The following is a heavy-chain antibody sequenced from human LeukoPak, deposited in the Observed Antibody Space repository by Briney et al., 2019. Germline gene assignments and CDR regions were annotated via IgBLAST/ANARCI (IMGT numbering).Heavy chain of an antibody. J-gene: IGHJ3*02. D-gene: IGHD3-22*01. CDR3: ARDYYDSSGYPDAFDI. V-gene: IGHV4-59*01. CDR2: IYYSGST. Sequence: SETLSLTCTVSGGSISSYYWSWIRQPPGKGLEWIGYIYYSGSTDYNPSLKSRVTISVDTSKNQFSLKLSSVTAADTAVYYRARDYYDSSGYPDAFDIWGQGTMVTVSS. CDR1: GGSISSYY.